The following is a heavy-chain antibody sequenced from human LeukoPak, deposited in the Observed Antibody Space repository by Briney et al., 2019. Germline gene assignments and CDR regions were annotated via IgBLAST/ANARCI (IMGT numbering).Heavy chain of an antibody. J-gene: IGHJ4*02. V-gene: IGHV3-30*02. D-gene: IGHD5-18*01. Sequence: GGSLRLSCAASGFTFSNYGMHWVRQAPGKGLEWVAFIRYDGSNKYYADSVKGRFTISRDNSKNTLYLQMNSLRAEDTAVYYCAKRKGETAMVYFDHWGQGTLVTVSS. CDR2: IRYDGSNK. CDR1: GFTFSNYG. CDR3: AKRKGETAMVYFDH.